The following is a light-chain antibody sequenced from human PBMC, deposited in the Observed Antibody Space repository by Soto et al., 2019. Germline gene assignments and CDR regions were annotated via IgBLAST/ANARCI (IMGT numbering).Light chain of an antibody. CDR1: HSVISSY. Sequence: PGERVTLSCRASHSVISSYLTWYQQKPGQAPRLLIYGASTRATGIPARFSGSGSGTDFTLTISSLQPEDFAVYYCQQDYNLPPLTFGGGTKVDIK. CDR2: GAS. CDR3: QQDYNLPPLT. V-gene: IGKV3D-7*01. J-gene: IGKJ4*01.